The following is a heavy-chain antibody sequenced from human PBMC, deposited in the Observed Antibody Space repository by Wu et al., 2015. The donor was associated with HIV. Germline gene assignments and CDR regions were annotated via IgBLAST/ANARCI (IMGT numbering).Heavy chain of an antibody. J-gene: IGHJ4*02. Sequence: QLEQSGADMKKPGASVKVSCKASGYTFTNYGIAWVRQAPGQGLEWMGWISAYNGNTIYAQEFQGRVTMTIDTSTSTAYMELRSLRSDDTAMYFCARDPSNTSGGHMYFDYWGQGTQVIVS. V-gene: IGHV1-18*01. D-gene: IGHD6-19*01. CDR2: ISAYNGNT. CDR3: ARDPSNTSGGHMYFDY. CDR1: GYTFTNYG.